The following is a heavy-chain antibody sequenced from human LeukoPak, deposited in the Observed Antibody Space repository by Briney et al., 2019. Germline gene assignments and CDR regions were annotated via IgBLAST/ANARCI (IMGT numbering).Heavy chain of an antibody. CDR3: TRGEEEYSSSWLYYYYYYMDV. D-gene: IGHD6-13*01. J-gene: IGHJ6*03. V-gene: IGHV3-48*03. CDR2: ISGSGTTK. Sequence: GGSLRLSCAASGFTFSAYEMNWVRQAPGKGLESVSYISGSGTTKSYADSVKGRFTISRDNAKNLVFLQMNSLRVEDTAVYYCTRGEEEYSSSWLYYYYYYMDVWGKGTTVTVSS. CDR1: GFTFSAYE.